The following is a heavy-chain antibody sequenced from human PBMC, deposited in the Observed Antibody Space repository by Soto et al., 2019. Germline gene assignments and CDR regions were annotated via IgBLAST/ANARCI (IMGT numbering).Heavy chain of an antibody. CDR3: ARGSVDTGDSSDFYEY. CDR2: INHSGGT. V-gene: IGHV4-34*01. CDR1: GGSFSAYY. D-gene: IGHD3-22*01. Sequence: ASETLSLTCAVYGGSFSAYYWSWIRQPPGKGLEWIGEINHSGGTSYNPSLKSRVTISVDTSKSQFSLKLNSVTAADRAVYYCARGSVDTGDSSDFYEYWGQGTPVTVSS. J-gene: IGHJ4*02.